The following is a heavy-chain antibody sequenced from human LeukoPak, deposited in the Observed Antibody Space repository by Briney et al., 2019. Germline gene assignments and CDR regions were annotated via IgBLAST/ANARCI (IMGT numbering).Heavy chain of an antibody. CDR3: AREYSSSWYSYWFDP. J-gene: IGHJ5*02. Sequence: GASVKVSCRASGYPFTSYGIHWVRQAPGQGLEWMGRIIPILGIANYAQKFQGRVTITADKSTSTAYMELSSLRSEDTAVYYCAREYSSSWYSYWFDPWGQGTLVTVSS. V-gene: IGHV1-69*04. CDR2: IIPILGIA. D-gene: IGHD6-13*01. CDR1: GYPFTSYG.